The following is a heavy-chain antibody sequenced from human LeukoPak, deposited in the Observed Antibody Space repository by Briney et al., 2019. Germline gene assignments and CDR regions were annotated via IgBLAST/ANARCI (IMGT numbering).Heavy chain of an antibody. D-gene: IGHD3-3*01. CDR2: IIPILGIA. Sequence: GRIIPILGIANYAQKFQGRVTITADKSTSTAYMELSSLRSEDTAVYYCASTIGADPYYFDYWGQGTLVTVSS. J-gene: IGHJ4*02. V-gene: IGHV1-69*02. CDR3: ASTIGADPYYFDY.